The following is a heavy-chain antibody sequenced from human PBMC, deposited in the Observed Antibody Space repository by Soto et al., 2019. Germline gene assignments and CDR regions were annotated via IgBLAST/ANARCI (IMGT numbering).Heavy chain of an antibody. Sequence: SETLSLTCTVSGGSISSSSYYWGWIRQPPGKGLEWIGSIYYSGSTYYNPSLKSRVTISVDTSKNQFSLKLSSVTAADTAVYYCARHPSFYYYDSSGYPPYFEYWGQGTLVTVSS. CDR3: ARHPSFYYYDSSGYPPYFEY. CDR2: IYYSGST. D-gene: IGHD3-22*01. V-gene: IGHV4-39*01. J-gene: IGHJ4*02. CDR1: GGSISSSSYY.